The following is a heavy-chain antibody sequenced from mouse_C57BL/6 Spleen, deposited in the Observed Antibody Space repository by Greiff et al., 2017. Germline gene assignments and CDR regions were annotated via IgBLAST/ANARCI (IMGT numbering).Heavy chain of an antibody. CDR3: ARSEGYPYYFDY. V-gene: IGHV1-69*01. J-gene: IGHJ2*01. Sequence: VQLQQPGAELVMPGASVKLSCKASGYTFTSYWMHWVKQRPGQGLEWIGEIDPSDSYTNYNQKFKGKSTLTVDKSSSTAYMQLSSLTSEDSAVYYCARSEGYPYYFDYWGQGTTLTVSS. CDR1: GYTFTSYW. CDR2: IDPSDSYT.